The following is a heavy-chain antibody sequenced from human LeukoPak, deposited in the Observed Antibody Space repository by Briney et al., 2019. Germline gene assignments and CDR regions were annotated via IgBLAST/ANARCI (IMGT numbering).Heavy chain of an antibody. CDR3: ARSDWADSSGYYRDYFDY. D-gene: IGHD3-22*01. V-gene: IGHV4-4*07. CDR2: IYTSGST. CDR1: GVSISSYY. J-gene: IGHJ4*02. Sequence: SETLSLTCSVSGVSISSYYWSWIRQPAGKGLEWIGRIYTSGSTNYNPSLKSRVTISVDTSKNQFSLKLSSVTAADTAVYYCARSDWADSSGYYRDYFDYWGQGTLVTVSS.